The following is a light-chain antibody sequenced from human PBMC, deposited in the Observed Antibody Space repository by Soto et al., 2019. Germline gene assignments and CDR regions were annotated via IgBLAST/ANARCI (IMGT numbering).Light chain of an antibody. Sequence: DIVMTQSPLSLSVTPGEPASISCRSSQSLLHSNGYNYVDWYVQRQGQSLRLLIDLGSTRASGVPDRLSGSGSATDFPLKISRVEAEDVGVYYCMQGLQILFTFGPGTTVDFK. CDR2: LGS. CDR1: QSLLHSNGYNY. CDR3: MQGLQILFT. J-gene: IGKJ3*01. V-gene: IGKV2-28*01.